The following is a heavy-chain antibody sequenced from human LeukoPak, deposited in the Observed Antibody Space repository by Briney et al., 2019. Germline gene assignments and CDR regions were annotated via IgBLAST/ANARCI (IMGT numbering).Heavy chain of an antibody. CDR2: IGAAGAHT. Sequence: GGSLRLSCAASGFRFSYHDMHWVRQAPGKGLEFVSSIGAAGAHTFYADSVKGRFTISRDNFQSTMYLQMDGLRPEDSAVYYCARELGGAKTGGFDIWGQGTVVTVSS. J-gene: IGHJ3*02. D-gene: IGHD7-27*01. CDR1: GFRFSYHD. CDR3: ARELGGAKTGGFDI. V-gene: IGHV3-64*02.